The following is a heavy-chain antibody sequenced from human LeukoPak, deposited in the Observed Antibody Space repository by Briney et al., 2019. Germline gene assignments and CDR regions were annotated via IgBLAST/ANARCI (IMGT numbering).Heavy chain of an antibody. CDR1: GFTFSNYW. D-gene: IGHD6-13*01. J-gene: IGHJ4*02. CDR2: INSDGTVT. V-gene: IGHV3-74*01. Sequence: SGGSLRLSCAASGFTFSNYWMHWVRQAPGKGPEWVSRINSDGTVTSYADSVKGRFTVSRDNAKNTLHLHMNSLRAEDTAVYFCVREYGSSCYSWGQGALVTVSP. CDR3: VREYGSSCYS.